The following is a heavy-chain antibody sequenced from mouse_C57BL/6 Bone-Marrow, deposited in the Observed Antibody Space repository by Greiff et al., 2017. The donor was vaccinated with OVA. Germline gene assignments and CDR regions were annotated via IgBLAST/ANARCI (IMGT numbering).Heavy chain of an antibody. D-gene: IGHD1-1*01. V-gene: IGHV2-5*01. CDR2: IWRGGST. Sequence: VKLVESGPGLVQPSQSLSITCTVSGFSLTSYGVHWVRQSPGKGLEWLGVIWRGGSTDYNAAFMSRLSITKDNSKSQVFFKMNSLQADDTAIYYCAKKRGITTVVADYYAMDYWGQGTSVTVSS. J-gene: IGHJ4*01. CDR3: AKKRGITTVVADYYAMDY. CDR1: GFSLTSYG.